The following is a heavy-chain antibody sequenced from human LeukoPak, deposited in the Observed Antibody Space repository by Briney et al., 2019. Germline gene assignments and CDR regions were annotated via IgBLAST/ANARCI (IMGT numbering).Heavy chain of an antibody. CDR3: ARGVARAKSTRHYLYGLDV. CDR2: TNSDGSNI. J-gene: IGHJ6*02. Sequence: PGGSLRLSCAASGFISSDYWMHWVRQAPGQGLVWVARTNSDGSNIQYADSVKGRFTISRDNAKNTLSLQMNGLRFEDAAVYYCARGVARAKSTRHYLYGLDVWGQGTTVAVSS. CDR1: GFISSDYW. V-gene: IGHV3-74*03. D-gene: IGHD2-15*01.